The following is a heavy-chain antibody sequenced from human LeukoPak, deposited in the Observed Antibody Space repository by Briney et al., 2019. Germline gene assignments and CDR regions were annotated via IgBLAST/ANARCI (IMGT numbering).Heavy chain of an antibody. CDR3: ARVNYDILTGYYLDV. D-gene: IGHD3-9*01. CDR2: IYYSGST. J-gene: IGHJ6*02. CDR1: GGSISSSSYY. V-gene: IGHV4-39*07. Sequence: SETLSLTCTVSGGSISSSSYYWGWIRQPPGKGLEWVGSIYYSGSTYYNPSLKSRVTISVDTSKNQFSLKLSSVTAADTAVYYCARVNYDILTGYYLDVWGQGTTVTVSS.